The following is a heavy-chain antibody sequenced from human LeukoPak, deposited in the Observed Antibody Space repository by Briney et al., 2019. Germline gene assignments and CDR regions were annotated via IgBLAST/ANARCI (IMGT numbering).Heavy chain of an antibody. J-gene: IGHJ4*02. CDR2: IIPVLDMA. D-gene: IGHD4-17*01. CDR3: ARDRLDYGDSYTLDS. V-gene: IGHV1-69*04. CDR1: GYTFTNYG. Sequence: SVTVSCKASGYTFTNYGISWVRQAPGQGLAWMGRIIPVLDMANHAEEFQARVTISADKSTSTAYMELSSLRSEDTAVYYCARDRLDYGDSYTLDSWGQGTLVTVSS.